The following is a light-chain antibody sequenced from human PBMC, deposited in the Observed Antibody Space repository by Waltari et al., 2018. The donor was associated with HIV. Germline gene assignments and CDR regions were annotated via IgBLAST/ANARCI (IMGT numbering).Light chain of an antibody. CDR2: DSS. J-gene: IGKJ2*01. CDR3: HQYYGALYT. V-gene: IGKV3-15*01. CDR1: ESVRTY. Sequence: EIVMTQSPATLPVSPGESATLSCRASESVRTYVAWYQQKPGQAPRRIMYDSSTRATGVPPRFSGSGSGTNFTLTINRLQAEDVAVYYCHQYYGALYTFGRGTKLEI.